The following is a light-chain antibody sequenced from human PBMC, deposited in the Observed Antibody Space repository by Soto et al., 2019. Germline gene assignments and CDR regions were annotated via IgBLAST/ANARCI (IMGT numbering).Light chain of an antibody. CDR1: QSVNSK. CDR2: LAS. Sequence: EIVMTQSPATLSVCPGERATLSCRASQSVNSKVAWYHQKPGQAPRLLIYLASTRATGIPARFSGSGSGTEFTLTISSLQSEDFAVYFCQQYNSWPLTFGGGTKVEIK. J-gene: IGKJ4*01. V-gene: IGKV3-15*01. CDR3: QQYNSWPLT.